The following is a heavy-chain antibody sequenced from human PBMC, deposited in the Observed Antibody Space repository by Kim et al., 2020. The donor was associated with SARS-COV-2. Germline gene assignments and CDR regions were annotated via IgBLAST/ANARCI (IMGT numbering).Heavy chain of an antibody. J-gene: IGHJ6*02. CDR3: TRDELRAGYGFDV. D-gene: IGHD1-7*01. CDR1: GYTFTDYG. Sequence: ASVKVSCKASGYTFTDYGLHWVRQAPGQRLEWMGWVNPENNNTKYPQKFQGRVTMTWDTSASTGFMELIGLKSEDTALYFCTRDELRAGYGFDVWGQGTTVTVSS. V-gene: IGHV1-3*01. CDR2: VNPENNNT.